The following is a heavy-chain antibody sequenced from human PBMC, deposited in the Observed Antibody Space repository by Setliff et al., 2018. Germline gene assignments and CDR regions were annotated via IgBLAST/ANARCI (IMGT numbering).Heavy chain of an antibody. V-gene: IGHV1-69*08. J-gene: IGHJ3*02. CDR3: AISTIFGVVSPTPDAFDI. Sequence: ASVKVSCKASGGTFSIYTISWVRQAPGQGLEWMGRIIPIFGTANYAQKFQGRVTITADKSTSTAYMELSSLRSEDTAVYYCAISTIFGVVSPTPDAFDIWGHGTMVTVSS. CDR1: GGTFSIYT. CDR2: IIPIFGTA. D-gene: IGHD3-3*01.